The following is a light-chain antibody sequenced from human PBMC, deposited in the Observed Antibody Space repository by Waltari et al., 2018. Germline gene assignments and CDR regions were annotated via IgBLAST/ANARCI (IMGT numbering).Light chain of an antibody. CDR3: QQSYSTPPT. J-gene: IGKJ4*01. Sequence: DIQMTQSPSSLSAYVGDRVTITCRASQSIRSDLKWYQQKPGKAPKLLISGTSNLQRGVPSGFSGSGSGTDFTLTINSLQPLDSATYYCQQSYSTPPTFGGGTKVEI. CDR2: GTS. CDR1: QSIRSD. V-gene: IGKV1-39*01.